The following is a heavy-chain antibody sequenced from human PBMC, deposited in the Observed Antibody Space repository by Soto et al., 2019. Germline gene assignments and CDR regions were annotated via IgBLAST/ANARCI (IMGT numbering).Heavy chain of an antibody. CDR2: INAGNGNT. CDR3: ARAVAVPASCDY. D-gene: IGHD6-19*01. V-gene: IGHV1-3*01. Sequence: ASVKVSCKASGGTLRNYGISWVRQAPGQGLEWMGWINAGNGNTKYSQKFQGRVTITRDTSASTAYMELSSLRSEDTAMYYCARAVAVPASCDYWGQGTLVTVS. CDR1: GGTLRNYG. J-gene: IGHJ4*02.